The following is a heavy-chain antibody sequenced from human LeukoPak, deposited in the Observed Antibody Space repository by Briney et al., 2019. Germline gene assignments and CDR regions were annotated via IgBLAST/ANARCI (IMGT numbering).Heavy chain of an antibody. CDR3: ARERRTYYGSGSYPPPVI. D-gene: IGHD3-10*01. CDR1: GFTFSSYG. V-gene: IGHV3-30*03. CDR2: ISYDGSNK. J-gene: IGHJ4*02. Sequence: GGSLRLSCAASGFTFSSYGMHWVRQAPGKGLEWVAVISYDGSNKYYADSVKGRFTISRDNSKNTLYLQMNSLRAEDTAVYYCARERRTYYGSGSYPPPVIWGQGTLVTVSS.